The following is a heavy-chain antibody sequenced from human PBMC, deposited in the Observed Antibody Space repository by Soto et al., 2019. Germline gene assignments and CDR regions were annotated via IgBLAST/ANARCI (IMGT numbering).Heavy chain of an antibody. CDR2: IKHDGNEK. D-gene: IGHD3-10*01. J-gene: IGHJ4*02. CDR1: GFTFSGYW. CDR3: ARATGADKEDY. V-gene: IGHV3-7*04. Sequence: GSLRLSCAASGFTFSGYWMSWVPQTPGKGLEWVANIKHDGNEKYYVDSVKGRFTISRDNAKNSLYLQMDSLRAEDTAVYYCARATGADKEDYWGQGTLVTVSS.